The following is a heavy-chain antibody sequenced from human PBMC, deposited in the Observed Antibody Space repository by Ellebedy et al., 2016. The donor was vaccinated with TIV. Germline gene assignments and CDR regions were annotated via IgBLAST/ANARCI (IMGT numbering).Heavy chain of an antibody. CDR3: ATDWGRAAVL. CDR2: IYYTGST. CDR1: GDSVSIGSYY. J-gene: IGHJ4*02. D-gene: IGHD3-16*01. V-gene: IGHV4-61*01. Sequence: SETLSLTXTVSGDSVSIGSYYWTWIRQPPGKGLEWIGYIYYTGSTNYNPSLKSRVTISVDTSKNQFSLKLSSVTAADTAVYYCATDWGRAAVLWGQGTLVTVSS.